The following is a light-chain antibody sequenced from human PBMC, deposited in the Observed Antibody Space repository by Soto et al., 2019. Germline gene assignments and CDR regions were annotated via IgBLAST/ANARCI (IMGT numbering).Light chain of an antibody. Sequence: ELVLTQSPGTLSLSPGDRATLSCRASESVSNTFLVWYQQKPGQTPRLLIYGASRRASGIPDRFSGSGSGTDFTLTISRLEPEDFAVYYCHQFCTSPYTFGQGTKLEIK. CDR3: HQFCTSPYT. V-gene: IGKV3-20*01. CDR1: ESVSNTF. J-gene: IGKJ2*01. CDR2: GAS.